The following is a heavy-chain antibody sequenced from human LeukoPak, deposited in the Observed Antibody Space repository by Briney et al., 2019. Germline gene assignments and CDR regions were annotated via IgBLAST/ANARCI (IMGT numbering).Heavy chain of an antibody. D-gene: IGHD5-18*01. V-gene: IGHV3-23*01. J-gene: IGHJ4*02. CDR2: ISGSESST. CDR3: AKVPTSFYTASWGFDN. Sequence: GGSLRFSCAASGFTFSSYAMIWVRQAPGKGLEWVSAISGSESSTYYADSVRGRFTISRDNSKDTLYLQMNSLRSEDTAVYYCAKVPTSFYTASWGFDNWGQGTLVTVSS. CDR1: GFTFSSYA.